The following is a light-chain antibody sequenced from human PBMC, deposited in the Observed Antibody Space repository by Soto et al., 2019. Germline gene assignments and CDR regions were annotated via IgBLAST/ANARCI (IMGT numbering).Light chain of an antibody. CDR3: QQSYSTPRLT. CDR2: DAS. CDR1: QRMSGF. J-gene: IGKJ4*01. V-gene: IGKV1-39*01. Sequence: DIQMTQSPSTLSASVGDRVTITCRASQRMSGFLAWYQQKPGKAPQLLISDASSLESGVPSRFSGGGSGTDFTLTISSLQPEDFATYYCQQSYSTPRLTFGGGTKVDIK.